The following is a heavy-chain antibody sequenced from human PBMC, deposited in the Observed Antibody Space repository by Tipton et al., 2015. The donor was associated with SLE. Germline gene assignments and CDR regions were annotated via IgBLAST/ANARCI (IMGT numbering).Heavy chain of an antibody. J-gene: IGHJ4*02. V-gene: IGHV4-34*01. Sequence: TLSLTCAVYGGSFSGYYWSWIRQPPGKGLEWIGEIYHSGSTNYNPSLKSRVTISVDKSKNQFSLKLSSVTAADTAVYYCARRGRVCDYWGQGTLVTVSS. CDR3: ARRGRVCDY. D-gene: IGHD3-16*01. CDR1: GGSFSGYY. CDR2: IYHSGST.